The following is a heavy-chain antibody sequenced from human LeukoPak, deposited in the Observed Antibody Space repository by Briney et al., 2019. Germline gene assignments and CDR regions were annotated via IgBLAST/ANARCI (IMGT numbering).Heavy chain of an antibody. CDR2: INHSGST. CDR1: GGSFSGYY. J-gene: IGHJ6*02. CDR3: ARGHVGSYAYYYYYGMDV. V-gene: IGHV4-34*01. Sequence: SETLSLTCAVYGGSFSGYYWSWIRQPPKKGLEWIGEINHSGSTNYNPSLKSRVTISVDTSKNQFSLKVRSVTAADTAVYYCARGHVGSYAYYYYYGMDVWGQGTTVTVSS. D-gene: IGHD2-8*01.